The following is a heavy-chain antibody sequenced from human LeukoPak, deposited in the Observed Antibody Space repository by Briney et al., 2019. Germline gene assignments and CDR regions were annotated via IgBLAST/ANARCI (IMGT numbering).Heavy chain of an antibody. V-gene: IGHV3-21*01. D-gene: IGHD1-26*01. CDR2: ISSSSSYI. J-gene: IGHJ4*02. CDR3: AGSGIRKYYFDY. Sequence: GGSLRLSCAASGFTFSSYSMNWVRQAPGKGLEWVSSISSSSSYIYYADSVKGRFTISRDNAKNSLYLQMNSLRAEDTAVYYCAGSGIRKYYFDYWGQGTLVTVSS. CDR1: GFTFSSYS.